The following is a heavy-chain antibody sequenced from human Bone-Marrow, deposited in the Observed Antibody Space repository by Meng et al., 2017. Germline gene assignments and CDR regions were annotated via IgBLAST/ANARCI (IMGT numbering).Heavy chain of an antibody. CDR2: ISAYNGNT. CDR3: ARDRSTRGGYNY. Sequence: QVQLVQSGAELRKPGASVKVSCTASGYTFTSYGISWVRQSTGQGLEWMGWISAYNGNTNNAQKLQGRVTMTTDTSTSTAYMELRSLRSDDTAVYYCARDRSTRGGYNYWGQGTLVTVSS. CDR1: GYTFTSYG. J-gene: IGHJ4*02. D-gene: IGHD3-16*01. V-gene: IGHV1-18*01.